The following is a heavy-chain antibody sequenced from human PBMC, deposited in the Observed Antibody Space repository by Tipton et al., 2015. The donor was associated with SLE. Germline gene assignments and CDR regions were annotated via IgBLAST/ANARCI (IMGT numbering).Heavy chain of an antibody. CDR1: GRSFSGYY. CDR2: INHSGST. D-gene: IGHD3-10*01. CDR3: ARGVWFGELRGRAFDI. Sequence: TLSLTCAVYGRSFSGYYWSWIRQPPGKGLEWIGEINHSGSTNYNPSLKSRVTISVDTSKNQFSLKLSSVTAADTAVYYCARGVWFGELRGRAFDIWGQGTMVTVSS. J-gene: IGHJ3*02. V-gene: IGHV4-34*09.